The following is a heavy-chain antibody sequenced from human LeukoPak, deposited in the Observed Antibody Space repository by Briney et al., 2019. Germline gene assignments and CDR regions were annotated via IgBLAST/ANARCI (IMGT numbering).Heavy chain of an antibody. D-gene: IGHD3-22*01. V-gene: IGHV4-59*01. Sequence: PSETLSLTCTVSGGSISGYYWSWIRQPPGKGLEWIGYIYYSGSTNYNPSLKSRVTLSVDTSKNQFSLKLTSVTAVDTAVYYCARGYYDSSGYYLAAYWGQGTLVTVSS. CDR3: ARGYYDSSGYYLAAY. J-gene: IGHJ4*02. CDR2: IYYSGST. CDR1: GGSISGYY.